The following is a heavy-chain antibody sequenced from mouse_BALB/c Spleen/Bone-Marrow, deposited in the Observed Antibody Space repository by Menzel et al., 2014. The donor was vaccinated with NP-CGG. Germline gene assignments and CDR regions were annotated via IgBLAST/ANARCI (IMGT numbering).Heavy chain of an antibody. D-gene: IGHD2-14*01. J-gene: IGHJ4*01. CDR3: AREGAYYRYDYAMDY. V-gene: IGHV3-1*02. Sequence: EVKLQESGPDLVKPSQSLSLTCTVTGYSITSGYSWHWIRQFPGNTLEWMGYIHYSGSTNYNPSLKSRISITRDTSKNQFFLQLNSVTTEDTATYYCAREGAYYRYDYAMDYWGQGTSVTVSS. CDR2: IHYSGST. CDR1: GYSITSGYS.